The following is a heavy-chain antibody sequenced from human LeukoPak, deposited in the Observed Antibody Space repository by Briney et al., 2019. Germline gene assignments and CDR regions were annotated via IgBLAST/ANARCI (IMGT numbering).Heavy chain of an antibody. D-gene: IGHD3-22*01. CDR3: ARDYDSSGYYYDVGGSFDY. CDR2: ISSSSSYI. Sequence: GGSLRLSCAASGFTFSSYSVNWVRQAPGKGLEWVSSISSSSSYIYYADSVKGRFTISRDNAKNSLYLQMNSLRAEDTAVYYCARDYDSSGYYYDVGGSFDYWGQGTLVTVSS. V-gene: IGHV3-21*01. J-gene: IGHJ4*02. CDR1: GFTFSSYS.